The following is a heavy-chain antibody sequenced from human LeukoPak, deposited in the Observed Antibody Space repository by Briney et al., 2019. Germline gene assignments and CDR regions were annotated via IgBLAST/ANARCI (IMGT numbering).Heavy chain of an antibody. CDR3: ARETTALDY. D-gene: IGHD1-1*01. Sequence: SETLSLTCTVSGGSISGHYWSWIRQYPGKGLEWLGYIYYSGNTAYNPSLKSRITISVDTSKNQFSLRLNSVTAADTAVYYCARETTALDYWGQGTLVTVSS. J-gene: IGHJ4*02. CDR1: GGSISGHY. CDR2: IYYSGNT. V-gene: IGHV4-59*11.